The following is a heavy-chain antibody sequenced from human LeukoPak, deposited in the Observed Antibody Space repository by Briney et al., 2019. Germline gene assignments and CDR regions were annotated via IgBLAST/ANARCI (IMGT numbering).Heavy chain of an antibody. D-gene: IGHD3-10*01. CDR1: GFTFSSYG. Sequence: GGSLRLSCAASGFTFSSYGMQWVRQAPGKGPEWVAFIHYDGSNKYYANSVKGRFTISRDNPKNTLYLHMNSLRAEDTAVYYCAKDPIRGVRPYYFSSWGQGTLVTVSS. CDR3: AKDPIRGVRPYYFSS. J-gene: IGHJ4*02. V-gene: IGHV3-30*02. CDR2: IHYDGSNK.